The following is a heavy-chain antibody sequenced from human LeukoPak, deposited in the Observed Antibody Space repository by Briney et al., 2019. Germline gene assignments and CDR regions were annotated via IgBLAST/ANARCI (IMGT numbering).Heavy chain of an antibody. CDR2: INDSGST. J-gene: IGHJ4*02. V-gene: IGHV4-34*01. CDR3: ARLGYYDFWSGYSDY. Sequence: SETLSLTCAVYGGSFSGYYWSWIRQPPGKGLEWIGEINDSGSTNYNPSLKSRVTISVDTSKNQFSLKLSSVTAADTAVYYCARLGYYDFWSGYSDYWGQGTLVTVSS. CDR1: GGSFSGYY. D-gene: IGHD3-3*01.